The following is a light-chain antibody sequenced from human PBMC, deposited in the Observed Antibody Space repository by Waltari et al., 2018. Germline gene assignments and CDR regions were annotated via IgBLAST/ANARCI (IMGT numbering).Light chain of an antibody. V-gene: IGLV10-54*04. CDR1: SNNVGFEG. J-gene: IGLJ3*02. Sequence: QAGLPQPPSVSKDLRQTATLTSTGHSNNVGFEGAVCLQQHQRHAPKLLSYRNQNRPSGISERFSAPRSGNTASLTITGLQPEDEADYYCSAWDASLSAWVFGGGTKLTAL. CDR3: SAWDASLSAWV. CDR2: RNQ.